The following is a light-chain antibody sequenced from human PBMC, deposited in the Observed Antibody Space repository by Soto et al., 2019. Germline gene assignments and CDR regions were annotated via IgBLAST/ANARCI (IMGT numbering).Light chain of an antibody. CDR1: SSDVGGFNY. V-gene: IGLV2-11*01. J-gene: IGLJ1*01. CDR3: CSYAGTYTNV. CDR2: DVT. Sequence: QSALTQPRSVSGSPGQSVTISCTGTSSDVGGFNYVSWYQHHPDKVPKLMIYDVTKRPSGVPDRFSGSKSGNTASLTISGLLAEDEADYYCCSYAGTYTNVFGTGTKVTVL.